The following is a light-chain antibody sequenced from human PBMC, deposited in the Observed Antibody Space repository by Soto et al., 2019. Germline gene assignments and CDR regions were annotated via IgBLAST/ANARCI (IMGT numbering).Light chain of an antibody. J-gene: IGKJ1*01. CDR2: WAS. V-gene: IGKV4-1*01. Sequence: DIVMTQSPDSLAVSLGERATINCKSSQSGLYSSNNKNYLAWYQQTPGQPPKLLIYWASTRESGVPDRFSGSGAGTDFTLTISSLQAEDVAVYYCQQYYSTPWTFGQGTKVEIK. CDR1: QSGLYSSNNKNY. CDR3: QQYYSTPWT.